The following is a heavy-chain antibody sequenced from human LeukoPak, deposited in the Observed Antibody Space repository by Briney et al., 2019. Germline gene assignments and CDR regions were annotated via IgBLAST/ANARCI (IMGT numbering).Heavy chain of an antibody. J-gene: IGHJ4*02. CDR3: VRESIRGTRDFDY. V-gene: IGHV3-7*01. D-gene: IGHD2-21*01. CDR2: IKQDGSEK. CDR1: GFTFSSYW. Sequence: PGGSLRLSCAASGFTFSSYWMSWVRQAPGKGLEWVANIKQDGSEKSYVDSVKVRFTISRDNAKNSLYLQMNSLRAEDTAMYYCVRESIRGTRDFDYWGQGTLVTVSS.